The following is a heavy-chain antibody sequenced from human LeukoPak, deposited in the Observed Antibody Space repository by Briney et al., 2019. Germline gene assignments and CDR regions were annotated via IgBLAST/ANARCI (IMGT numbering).Heavy chain of an antibody. CDR2: INAGNGNT. Sequence: ASVKVSCKASGYTFTSYAMHWVRQAPGQRLEWMGWINAGNGNTKYSQKFQGRVTITRDTSASTAYMELSSLRSEDTAVYYCARTARITMVRGVITNYYYYGMDVWGKGTTVTVS. V-gene: IGHV1-3*01. J-gene: IGHJ6*04. D-gene: IGHD3-10*01. CDR3: ARTARITMVRGVITNYYYYGMDV. CDR1: GYTFTSYA.